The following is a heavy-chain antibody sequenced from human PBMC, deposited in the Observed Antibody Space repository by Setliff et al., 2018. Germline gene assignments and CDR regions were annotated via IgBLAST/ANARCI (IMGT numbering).Heavy chain of an antibody. J-gene: IGHJ3*02. CDR2: SSSTGRYT. V-gene: IGHV3-21*01. Sequence: GESLKISCAASGFTFSAYSMNWVRQAPGKGLEWVSSSSSTGRYTFYADSLKGRFTVSKDNAKNSLYLEMNSLRAEDTAVYYCARAGGGHIVVATFDFDILGQGTKVTVSS. CDR1: GFTFSAYS. CDR3: ARAGGGHIVVATFDFDI. D-gene: IGHD2-21*01.